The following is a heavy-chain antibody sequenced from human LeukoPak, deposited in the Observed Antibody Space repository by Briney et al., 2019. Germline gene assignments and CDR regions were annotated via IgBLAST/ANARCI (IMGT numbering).Heavy chain of an antibody. Sequence: GGSLRLSCAASGYTFSYYWMHWVRQAPGKGLVWVSRINSDGSSTTYADSVKGRFTISRDNAKNTLYLQMNNLRAEDTAVYYCARAYYYDSSSFYRNHLDYWGQGTLVTVSS. CDR2: INSDGSST. CDR3: ARAYYYDSSSFYRNHLDY. J-gene: IGHJ4*02. CDR1: GYTFSYYW. D-gene: IGHD3-22*01. V-gene: IGHV3-74*01.